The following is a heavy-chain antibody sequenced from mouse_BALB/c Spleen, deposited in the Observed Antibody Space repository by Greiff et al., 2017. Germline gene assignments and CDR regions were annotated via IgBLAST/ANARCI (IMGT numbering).Heavy chain of an antibody. CDR2: IWAGGST. J-gene: IGHJ1*01. CDR3: ARGDTKVDGYFDV. V-gene: IGHV2-9*02. Sequence: QVQLEASGPGLVAPSQSLSITCTVSGFSLTSYGVNWVRQPPGKGLEWLGVIWAGGSTNYNSDLMSRLSISKDNSKSPVFLIMNNLQTDDTAMYYCARGDTKVDGYFDVWGAGTTVTVSS. CDR1: GFSLTSYG. D-gene: IGHD1-1*01.